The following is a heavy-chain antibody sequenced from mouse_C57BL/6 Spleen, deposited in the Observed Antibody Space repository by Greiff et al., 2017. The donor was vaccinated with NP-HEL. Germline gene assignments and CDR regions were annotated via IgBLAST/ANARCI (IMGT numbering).Heavy chain of an antibody. D-gene: IGHD4-1*01. J-gene: IGHJ1*03. Sequence: EVQLVESEGGLVQPGSSMKLSCTASGFTFSDYYMAWVRQVPEKGLEWVANINYDGSSTYYLDSLKSRFIISRDNAKNILYLQMSSLKSEDTATYYCARDLDWDVRYWYFDVWGTGTTVTVSS. CDR3: ARDLDWDVRYWYFDV. CDR2: INYDGSST. CDR1: GFTFSDYY. V-gene: IGHV5-16*01.